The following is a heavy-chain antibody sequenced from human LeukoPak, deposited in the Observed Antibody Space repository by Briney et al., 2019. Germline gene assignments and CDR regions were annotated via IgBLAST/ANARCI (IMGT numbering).Heavy chain of an antibody. D-gene: IGHD5-18*01. J-gene: IGHJ4*02. CDR3: AKQGRRGYSYAKSYYFDY. Sequence: GGSLRLSCAASGFTFSSYAMSWVRQAPGKGLEWVSAISGSGGSTYYADSVKGRFTISRDNSKNTLYLQMNSLRPEDTAVYYCAKQGRRGYSYAKSYYFDYWGQGTLVTVSS. CDR2: ISGSGGST. CDR1: GFTFSSYA. V-gene: IGHV3-23*01.